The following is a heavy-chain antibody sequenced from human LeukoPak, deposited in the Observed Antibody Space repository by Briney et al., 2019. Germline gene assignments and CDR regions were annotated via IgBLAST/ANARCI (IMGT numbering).Heavy chain of an antibody. D-gene: IGHD4-17*01. CDR3: ARAPDYGDYVRVEYYYMDV. Sequence: SETLSLTCAVYGGSFGGYYWSWIRQPPGKGLEWIGEINHSGSTNYNPSLKSRVTISVDTSKNQFSLKLSSVTAADTAVYYCARAPDYGDYVRVEYYYMDVWGKGTTVTVSS. V-gene: IGHV4-34*01. CDR1: GGSFGGYY. J-gene: IGHJ6*03. CDR2: INHSGST.